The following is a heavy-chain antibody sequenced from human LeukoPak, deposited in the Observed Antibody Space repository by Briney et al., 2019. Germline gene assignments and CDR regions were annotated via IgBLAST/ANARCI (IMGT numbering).Heavy chain of an antibody. CDR3: ARDPYCSSTSCYDYFDY. CDR2: TWYNGSNQ. D-gene: IGHD2-2*01. Sequence: PGGSLRLSCAASGFTFSNYGMHWVRQAPGKGLEWVAVTWYNGSNQYYADFGKGRFTISRDNSKNTLYLQMNSLRAEDTAVYYCARDPYCSSTSCYDYFDYWGQGTLVTVSS. CDR1: GFTFSNYG. V-gene: IGHV3-33*01. J-gene: IGHJ4*02.